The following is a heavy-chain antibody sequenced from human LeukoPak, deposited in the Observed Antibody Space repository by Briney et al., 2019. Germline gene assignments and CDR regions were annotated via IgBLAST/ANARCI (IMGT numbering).Heavy chain of an antibody. V-gene: IGHV3-21*01. J-gene: IGHJ3*02. CDR3: ARVIFGVAYDGFDI. Sequence: SGGSLRLSCAASGFTFSSYSMIWVRQAPGKGLEGVSSISSSSSYIYYADSVKGRFTTSRDNAKNSLYLQMNSLRAEETAVYYCARVIFGVAYDGFDIWGQGTMVTVSS. D-gene: IGHD3-3*01. CDR1: GFTFSSYS. CDR2: ISSSSSYI.